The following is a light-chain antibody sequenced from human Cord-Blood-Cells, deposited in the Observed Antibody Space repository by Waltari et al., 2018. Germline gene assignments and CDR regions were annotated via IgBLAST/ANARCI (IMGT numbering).Light chain of an antibody. Sequence: EIVLTQSPATLSLSPGERDTLSCRASQSVSSYLAWYQQKPGKAPRLLIYDASNRATGSPARFSGSGSGTDFTRTISSREPEDFAVYYCQQRSNWLTCGGGTKVEIK. CDR3: QQRSNWLT. V-gene: IGKV3-11*01. CDR2: DAS. J-gene: IGKJ4*02. CDR1: QSVSSY.